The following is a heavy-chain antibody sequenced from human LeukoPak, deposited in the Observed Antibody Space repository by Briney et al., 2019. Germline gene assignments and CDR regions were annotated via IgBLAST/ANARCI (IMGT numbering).Heavy chain of an antibody. CDR3: AHTKLGYCSSTSCKEVDY. V-gene: IGHV4-34*01. Sequence: PSETLSLTCTAYGGSFSGYYWSWIRQPPGKGLEWIGEINHSGSTNYNPSLKSRVTISVDTSKNQFSLKLSSVTAADTAVYYCAHTKLGYCSSTSCKEVDYWGQGTLVTVSS. J-gene: IGHJ4*02. CDR2: INHSGST. CDR1: GGSFSGYY. D-gene: IGHD2-2*01.